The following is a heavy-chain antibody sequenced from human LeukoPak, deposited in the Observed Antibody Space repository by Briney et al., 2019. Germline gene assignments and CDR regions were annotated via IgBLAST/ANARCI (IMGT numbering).Heavy chain of an antibody. CDR2: ISSSSSYI. CDR1: GFTFSSYS. CDR3: ARDYQVYYDILTGPRYFDY. Sequence: GGSLRLSCAASGFTFSSYSMNWVRQAPGKGLEWVSSISSSSSYIYYADSVKGQFTISRDNAKNSLYLQMNSLRAEDTAVYYCARDYQVYYDILTGPRYFDYWGQGTLVTVSS. J-gene: IGHJ4*02. D-gene: IGHD3-9*01. V-gene: IGHV3-21*01.